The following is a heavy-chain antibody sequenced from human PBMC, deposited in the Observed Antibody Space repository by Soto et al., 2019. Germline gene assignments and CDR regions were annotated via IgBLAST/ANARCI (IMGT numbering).Heavy chain of an antibody. CDR2: IYYSGST. CDR3: ARITIFGVDYYGMDV. Sequence: TLSLTCTVSGGSISSGGYYWSWIRQHPGKGLEWIGYIYYSGSTYYNPSLKSRVTISVDTSKNQFSLKLSSVTAADTAVYYCARITIFGVDYYGMDVWGQGTTVTVSS. CDR1: GGSISSGGYY. V-gene: IGHV4-31*03. D-gene: IGHD3-3*01. J-gene: IGHJ6*02.